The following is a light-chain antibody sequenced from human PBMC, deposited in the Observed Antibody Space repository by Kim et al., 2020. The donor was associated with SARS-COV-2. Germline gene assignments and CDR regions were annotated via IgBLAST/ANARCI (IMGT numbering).Light chain of an antibody. J-gene: IGKJ4*01. Sequence: PGERVTRSRRASQSVSSSYLPWYQQKRDQAPRLLIYGASSRATGIPARFSGSGSGTDFTLTISSLQPEDFAVYYCQQDYNLLTFGGGTKVDIK. CDR3: QQDYNLLT. V-gene: IGKV3D-7*01. CDR2: GAS. CDR1: QSVSSSY.